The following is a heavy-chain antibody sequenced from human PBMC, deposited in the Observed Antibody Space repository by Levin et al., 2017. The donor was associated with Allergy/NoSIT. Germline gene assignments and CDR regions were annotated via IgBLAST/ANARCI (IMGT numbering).Heavy chain of an antibody. CDR2: ITSSGGTT. J-gene: IGHJ4*02. CDR1: GFTFSSFD. V-gene: IGHV3-23*01. CDR3: AKGAGAHFGERY. D-gene: IGHD3-10*01. Sequence: GESLKISCVGSGFTFSSFDMNWVRQAPGKGLEWVSAITSSGGTTYYADSVKGRFTISRDNSKNTVFLQMNSLRVDDTAVYYCAKGAGAHFGERYWGQGTLVTVSS.